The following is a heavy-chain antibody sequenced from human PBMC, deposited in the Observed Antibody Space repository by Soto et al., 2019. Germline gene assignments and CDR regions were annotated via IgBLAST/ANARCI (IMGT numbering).Heavy chain of an antibody. CDR1: GFTFSSYW. V-gene: IGHV3-7*01. CDR2: IKQDGSEK. CDR3: ARSYCSGDSCYAEYFQH. J-gene: IGHJ1*01. D-gene: IGHD2-15*01. Sequence: EVQLVESGGGLVQPGGSLRLSCAASGFTFSSYWMSWVRQAPGKGLEWVANIKQDGSEKYYVDSVKGRFTISRDNAKNSLYLQMNSLRAEDTAVYYCARSYCSGDSCYAEYFQHWGQGTLVTVSS.